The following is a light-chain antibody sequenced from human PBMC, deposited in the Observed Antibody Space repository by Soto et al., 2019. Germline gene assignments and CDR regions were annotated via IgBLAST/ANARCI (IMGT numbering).Light chain of an antibody. Sequence: QSVLTQPASVSGSPGQSITISCTGTSSDIGTYNYVSWYQQHPGKAPKLIMSDVSNRPSGVSDRFSGSMSDYTASLTISGLQTEDEADYYCSAYSTANTHVLLGGGTKLTVL. V-gene: IGLV2-14*03. CDR2: DVS. J-gene: IGLJ2*01. CDR3: SAYSTANTHVL. CDR1: SSDIGTYNY.